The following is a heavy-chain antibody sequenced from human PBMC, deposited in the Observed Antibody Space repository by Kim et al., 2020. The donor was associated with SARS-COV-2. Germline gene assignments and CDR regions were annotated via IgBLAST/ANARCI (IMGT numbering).Heavy chain of an antibody. D-gene: IGHD3-10*01. J-gene: IGHJ4*02. V-gene: IGHV6-1*01. Sequence: VKSRITINPDTSKNQFSLQLNSVTPEDTAVYYCAREGALLLWFGESLFDYWGQGTLVTVSS. CDR3: AREGALLLWFGESLFDY.